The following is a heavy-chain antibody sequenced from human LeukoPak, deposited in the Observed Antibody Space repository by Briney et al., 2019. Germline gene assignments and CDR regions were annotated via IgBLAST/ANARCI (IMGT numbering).Heavy chain of an antibody. D-gene: IGHD7-27*01. CDR1: GGSISSSSYY. CDR3: ARNWGAAGWSNYYGMDV. V-gene: IGHV4-39*01. Sequence: PSETLSLTCTVSGGSISSSSYYWGWIRQPPGKGLEWIGSIYYSGSTYYNPSLKSRVTISVDTSKNQFSLKLSSVTAADTAVYFCARNWGAAGWSNYYGMDVWGQGTTVIVSS. CDR2: IYYSGST. J-gene: IGHJ6*02.